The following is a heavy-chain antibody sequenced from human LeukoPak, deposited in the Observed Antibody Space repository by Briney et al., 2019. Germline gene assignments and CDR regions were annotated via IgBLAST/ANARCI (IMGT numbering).Heavy chain of an antibody. D-gene: IGHD3-9*01. CDR1: GFTFSSYG. Sequence: GGSLRLSCAASGFTFSSYGMHWVRQAPGKGLEWVAVISYDGSNKYYADSVKGRFTISRDNSKNTLYLQMNGLRAEDTAVYYCAKGSDDDILTGGSYFDYWGQGTLVSVSS. V-gene: IGHV3-30*18. CDR2: ISYDGSNK. CDR3: AKGSDDDILTGGSYFDY. J-gene: IGHJ4*02.